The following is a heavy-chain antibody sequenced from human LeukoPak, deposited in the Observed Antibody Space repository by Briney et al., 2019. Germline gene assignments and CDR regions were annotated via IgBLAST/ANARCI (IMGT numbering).Heavy chain of an antibody. V-gene: IGHV3-7*01. CDR1: GFTFSSYW. J-gene: IGHJ4*02. CDR2: IKQDGSEK. CDR3: ARDLGGGSGTYQVGYFDY. Sequence: PGGSLRLSCAASGFTFSSYWMSWVRQAPGKGLEWVANIKQDGSEKYYVDSVKGRFTISRDNSKNTLYLQMNSLRAEDTAVYYCARDLGGGSGTYQVGYFDYWGQGTLVTVSS. D-gene: IGHD3-10*01.